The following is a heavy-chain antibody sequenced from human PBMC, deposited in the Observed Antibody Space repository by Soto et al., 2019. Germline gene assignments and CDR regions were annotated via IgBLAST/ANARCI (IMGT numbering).Heavy chain of an antibody. CDR3: ARIKSSGWYTGWFDA. J-gene: IGHJ5*02. Sequence: QVTLKESGPVLVKPTETLTLTCTVSGFSLSNTRMGVSWIRQPPGKALEWPALIFSNDEKSYSTSLESRLSISKDTSNSQVLLTMTNMGPMDTATYYCARIKSSGWYTGWFDAWGQGILVTVSS. D-gene: IGHD6-19*01. CDR1: GFSLSNTRMG. CDR2: IFSNDEK. V-gene: IGHV2-26*01.